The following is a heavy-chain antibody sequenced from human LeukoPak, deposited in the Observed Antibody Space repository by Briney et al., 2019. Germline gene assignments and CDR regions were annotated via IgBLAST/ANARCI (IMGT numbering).Heavy chain of an antibody. CDR1: GFTFSSYA. J-gene: IGHJ4*02. V-gene: IGHV3-23*01. Sequence: GGSLRLSCAASGFTFSSYAMSWVRQAPGKGLEWVSAISGSGGSTYYADSVKGRFTISRDNSKNTLYLQMDSLRAEDTAVYSCAKVTTLGLFDYWGQGTLVTVSS. CDR3: AKVTTLGLFDY. CDR2: ISGSGGST. D-gene: IGHD7-27*01.